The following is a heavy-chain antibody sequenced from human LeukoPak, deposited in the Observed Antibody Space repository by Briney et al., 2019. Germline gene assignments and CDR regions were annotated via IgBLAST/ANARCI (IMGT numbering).Heavy chain of an antibody. CDR1: GYRFTSYW. CDR3: VSGAGGSYFDY. D-gene: IGHD3-10*01. J-gene: IGHJ4*02. CDR2: IYPGDSDT. V-gene: IGHV5-51*01. Sequence: KGGESLKISCKSSGYRFTSYWIGWVRQMPGKGLEWMGIIYPGDSDTRYSPSFQGQVTISADKSISTAYLQWSSLRASDTAMYYCVSGAGGSYFDYWDQGTLVTVSS.